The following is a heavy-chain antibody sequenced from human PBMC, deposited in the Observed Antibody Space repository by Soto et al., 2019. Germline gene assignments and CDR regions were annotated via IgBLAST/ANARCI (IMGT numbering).Heavy chain of an antibody. CDR1: GGSISSYY. J-gene: IGHJ4*02. CDR2: IYYSGST. Sequence: PSETLSLTCTVSGGSISSYYWSWIRQPPGKGLEWIGYIYYSGSTNYNPSLKSRVTISVDTSKNQFSLKLSSVTAADTAVYYCARRYGSSFDFWGQGTLVTVSS. D-gene: IGHD2-15*01. CDR3: ARRYGSSFDF. V-gene: IGHV4-59*08.